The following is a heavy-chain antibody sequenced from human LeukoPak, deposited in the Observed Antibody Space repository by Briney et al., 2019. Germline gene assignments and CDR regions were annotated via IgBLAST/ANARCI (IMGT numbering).Heavy chain of an antibody. D-gene: IGHD3-16*01. CDR3: ARDRWGAFDI. Sequence: PGRSLRLSCAASGCTFSSYGMHWVRQAPGKGLEWVAVIWYDGSNKYYADSVKGRFTISRDNSKNTLYLQMNSLRAEDTAVYYCARDRWGAFDIWGQGTMVTVSS. CDR2: IWYDGSNK. V-gene: IGHV3-33*01. J-gene: IGHJ3*02. CDR1: GCTFSSYG.